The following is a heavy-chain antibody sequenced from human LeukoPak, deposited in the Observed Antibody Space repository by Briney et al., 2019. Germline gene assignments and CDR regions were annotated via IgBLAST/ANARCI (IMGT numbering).Heavy chain of an antibody. J-gene: IGHJ3*02. Sequence: SETLSLTCTVSNYSISSDYYWGWIRQPPGKGLEWIGSMFHSGSTYYNPSLKSRVTISVDTSKNQFSLKLSSVTAADTAVYYCARANYYDSSGYSRGAFDIWGQGTMVTVSS. V-gene: IGHV4-38-2*02. CDR3: ARANYYDSSGYSRGAFDI. CDR2: MFHSGST. CDR1: NYSISSDYY. D-gene: IGHD3-22*01.